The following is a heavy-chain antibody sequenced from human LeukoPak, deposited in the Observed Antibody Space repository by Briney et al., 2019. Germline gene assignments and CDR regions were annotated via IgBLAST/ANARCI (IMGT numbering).Heavy chain of an antibody. Sequence: PGGSLRLSCAASGFTFSSYGMHWVRQAPGKGLEWVAFIRYDGSNKYYADSVKGRFTISRDNSKNTLYLQMNSLRAEDTAVYYCARGRGSFGDSGTDWYFDLWGRGTLVTVSS. J-gene: IGHJ2*01. CDR2: IRYDGSNK. D-gene: IGHD4-17*01. V-gene: IGHV3-30*02. CDR3: ARGRGSFGDSGTDWYFDL. CDR1: GFTFSSYG.